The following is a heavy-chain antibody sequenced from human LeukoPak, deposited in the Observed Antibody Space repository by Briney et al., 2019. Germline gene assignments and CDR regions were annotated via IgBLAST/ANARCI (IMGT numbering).Heavy chain of an antibody. D-gene: IGHD3-10*01. Sequence: GGSLRLSCAASGFTFSSYDMSWVRHAPGMRLEWVSAISSSGGRTYYADSVKGRFTISRDNSNNTLYLQMNSLRADDTALYYCARGGSSHDAFDIWGQGTMVTVSS. CDR1: GFTFSSYD. J-gene: IGHJ3*02. CDR2: ISSSGGRT. CDR3: ARGGSSHDAFDI. V-gene: IGHV3-23*01.